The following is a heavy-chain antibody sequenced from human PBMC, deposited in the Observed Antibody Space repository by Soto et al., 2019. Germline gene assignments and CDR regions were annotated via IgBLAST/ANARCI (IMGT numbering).Heavy chain of an antibody. CDR2: ISAYSGNT. CDR3: ARDLRLGESGYDY. Sequence: ASVKVSCKASGYTSTSYGFSWVRQAPGQGLEWMGWISAYSGNTDYAQKFQGRLSMTTDASTSTAYMELRSLRSDDTAVYYCARDLRLGESGYDYWGQGTLVTVSS. CDR1: GYTSTSYG. D-gene: IGHD3-16*01. V-gene: IGHV1-18*01. J-gene: IGHJ4*02.